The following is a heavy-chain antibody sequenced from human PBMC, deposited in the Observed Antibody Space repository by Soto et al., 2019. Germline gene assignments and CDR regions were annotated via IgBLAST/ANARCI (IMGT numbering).Heavy chain of an antibody. J-gene: IGHJ5*02. Sequence: SETLSLTCTGSGGSISSSSYYWGWIRQPPGKGLEWIGSIYYSGSTYYNPSLKSRVTISVDTSKNQFSLKLSSVTAADTAVYYCASRLSDSLAPLGCFDPCGQGTLVTVSS. CDR2: IYYSGST. CDR3: ASRLSDSLAPLGCFDP. V-gene: IGHV4-39*01. D-gene: IGHD2-21*02. CDR1: GGSISSSSYY.